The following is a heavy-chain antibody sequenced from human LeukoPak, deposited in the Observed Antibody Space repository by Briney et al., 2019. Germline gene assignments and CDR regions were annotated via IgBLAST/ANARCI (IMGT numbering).Heavy chain of an antibody. CDR2: IGSSGTST. D-gene: IGHD4-17*01. CDR3: AKKTVTTGPGNHFDY. CDR1: GFTFSTYD. V-gene: IGHV3-23*01. J-gene: IGHJ4*02. Sequence: GGSLRLSCAASGFTFSTYDMTWVRQPPGKGLEWVSSIGSSGTSTYYADSVKGRFTISRDNSKNTLYMQMNSLRAEDTAVYYCAKKTVTTGPGNHFDYWGQGTLVTVSS.